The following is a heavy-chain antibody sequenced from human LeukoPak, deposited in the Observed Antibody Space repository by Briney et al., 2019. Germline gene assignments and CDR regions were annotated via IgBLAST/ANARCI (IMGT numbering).Heavy chain of an antibody. V-gene: IGHV1-18*01. CDR1: GYTFSSYA. CDR2: ISAYNGNT. D-gene: IGHD3-10*01. J-gene: IGHJ4*02. CDR3: ARDRDMVRGVVIDY. Sequence: GASVKVSCKASGYTFSSYAISWVRQAPGQGLEWMGWISAYNGNTNYAQKLQGRVTMTTDTSTSTAYMELRSLRSDDTAVYYCARDRDMVRGVVIDYWGQGTLVTVSS.